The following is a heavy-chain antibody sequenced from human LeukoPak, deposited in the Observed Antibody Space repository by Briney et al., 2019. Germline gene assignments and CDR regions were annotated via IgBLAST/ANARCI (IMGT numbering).Heavy chain of an antibody. CDR3: ARGYGYHLY. V-gene: IGHV4-59*01. J-gene: IGHJ4*02. D-gene: IGHD5-18*01. Sequence: SETLSLTCSVSGGSIGGYCWSLIRQPPGRGLEWIGYVCDSGNTNYNPSLKSRVTISVDTSKKQFSLKLSSVTAADTAVYYCARGYGYHLYWGQGTLVTVSS. CDR2: VCDSGNT. CDR1: GGSIGGYC.